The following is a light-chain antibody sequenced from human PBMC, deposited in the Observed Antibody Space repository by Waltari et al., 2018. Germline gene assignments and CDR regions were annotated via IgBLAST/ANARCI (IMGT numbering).Light chain of an antibody. CDR2: DVS. CDR3: ISYSSATPGNVV. Sequence: SALTQPASVSGSLGQSITFSCTGTSSDVGGYNYVAWYQQHPGKAPKLMIHDVSNRPSGVSIRFSSSKSCNTASLTISGLQADDEADYYCISYSSATPGNVVIGGGTKLTVL. V-gene: IGLV2-14*01. J-gene: IGLJ2*01. CDR1: SSDVGGYNY.